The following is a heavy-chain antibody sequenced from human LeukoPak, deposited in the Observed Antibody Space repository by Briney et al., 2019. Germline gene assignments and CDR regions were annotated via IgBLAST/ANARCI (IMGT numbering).Heavy chain of an antibody. CDR2: ISSSGSTI. CDR3: ARDGIAVAGTVFDY. Sequence: QAGGSLRLSCAASGFTFSSWEMNWVRQAPGKGLEWVSYISSSGSTIYYADSVKGRFTISRDNAKNSLYLQMNSLRAEDTAVYYCARDGIAVAGTVFDYWGQGTLVTVSS. V-gene: IGHV3-48*03. J-gene: IGHJ4*02. D-gene: IGHD6-19*01. CDR1: GFTFSSWE.